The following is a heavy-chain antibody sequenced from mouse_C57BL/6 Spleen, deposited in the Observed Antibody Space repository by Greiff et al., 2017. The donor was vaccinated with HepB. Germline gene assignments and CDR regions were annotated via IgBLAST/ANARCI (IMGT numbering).Heavy chain of an antibody. Sequence: VQLQQSGPELVKPGASVKISCKASGYTFTDYYMNWVKQSHGKSLEWIGDINPNNGGTSYNQKFKGKATLTVDKSSSTAYMELRSLTSEDSAVYYCARSYDGDWGQGTTLTVSS. CDR3: ARSYDGD. D-gene: IGHD1-2*01. CDR2: INPNNGGT. J-gene: IGHJ2*01. CDR1: GYTFTDYY. V-gene: IGHV1-26*01.